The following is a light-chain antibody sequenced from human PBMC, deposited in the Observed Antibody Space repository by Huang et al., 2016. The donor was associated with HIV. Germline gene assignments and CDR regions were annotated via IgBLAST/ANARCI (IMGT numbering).Light chain of an antibody. CDR3: QQYKNVPIT. J-gene: IGKJ5*01. CDR2: TAS. Sequence: DIQMTQSPSSLSAAVGDRVTITCQASQDIADYLNWYHHKPGQAPKLLIHTASNLETGVPSRFTGSGSGTHFSVTISTLQPEDIGSYYCQQYKNVPITFGQGTRLEIK. V-gene: IGKV1-33*01. CDR1: QDIADY.